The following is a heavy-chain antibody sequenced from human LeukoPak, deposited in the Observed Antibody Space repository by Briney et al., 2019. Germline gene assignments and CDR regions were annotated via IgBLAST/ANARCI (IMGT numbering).Heavy chain of an antibody. V-gene: IGHV4-59*08. D-gene: IGHD6-19*01. J-gene: IGHJ5*02. Sequence: SETLSLTCTVSGGSISSYYWSWIRQPPGKGLEWIGYIYYSGSTNYNPSLKSRVTISVDTSKNQFSLKLSSMTAADTAVYYCARHRYSSGWPRSHWFDPWGQGTLVTVSS. CDR2: IYYSGST. CDR1: GGSISSYY. CDR3: ARHRYSSGWPRSHWFDP.